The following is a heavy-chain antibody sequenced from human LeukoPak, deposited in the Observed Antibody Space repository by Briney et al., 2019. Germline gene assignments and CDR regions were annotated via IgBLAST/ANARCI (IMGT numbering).Heavy chain of an antibody. Sequence: GGSLRLSCAASGYTFSSYGMHWVRQAPGKGLEWAAFIRYDGSNKYYADSVKGRFTISRDNSKNTLYLQMNSLRAEDTAVYCGAKEAPRVSAATPGYFDYWGQGTLVTVSS. D-gene: IGHD3-10*01. V-gene: IGHV3-30*02. J-gene: IGHJ4*02. CDR3: AKEAPRVSAATPGYFDY. CDR2: IRYDGSNK. CDR1: GYTFSSYG.